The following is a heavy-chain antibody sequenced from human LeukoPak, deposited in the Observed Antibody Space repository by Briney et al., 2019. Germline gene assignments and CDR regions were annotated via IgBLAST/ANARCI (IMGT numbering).Heavy chain of an antibody. CDR1: GGSIKSSSYY. J-gene: IGHJ3*01. Sequence: KPSETLSLTCSVSGGSIKSSSYYWAWIRQPPGKGLEWIGNLWDSGSTHYNPSLKSRVTISVDTSKNQFSLKLSSVTAADTAVYYCARDTRPGYSVYENAVDFWGQGTVVTVSS. V-gene: IGHV4-39*02. CDR2: LWDSGST. CDR3: ARDTRPGYSVYENAVDF. D-gene: IGHD5/OR15-5a*01.